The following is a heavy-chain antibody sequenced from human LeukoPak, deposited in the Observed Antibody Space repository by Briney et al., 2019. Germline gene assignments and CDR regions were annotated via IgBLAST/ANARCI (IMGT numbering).Heavy chain of an antibody. J-gene: IGHJ4*02. V-gene: IGHV4-39*01. CDR1: ARSVSSSSYY. CDR2: VFTNGST. Sequence: SQTLSLTCTVAARSVSSSSYYWGWVRQPPGKGLEWIGNVFTNGSTHYTPSLKSRLTISIDLSNNQFSLTLSSLTAADTAVYYCARRGHLLTPRKQDFDSWGQGTLVTVSS. CDR3: ARRGHLLTPRKQDFDS. D-gene: IGHD3-9*01.